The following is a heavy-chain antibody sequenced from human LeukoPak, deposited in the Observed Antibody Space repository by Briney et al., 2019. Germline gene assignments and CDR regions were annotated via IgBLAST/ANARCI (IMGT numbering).Heavy chain of an antibody. V-gene: IGHV4-61*02. J-gene: IGHJ5*02. CDR3: ARGQVAEPFDWFDP. D-gene: IGHD2-15*01. CDR1: GGSISSGSYY. CDR2: IYTSGST. Sequence: PSQTLSLTCTVSGGSISSGSYYWSWIRQPAGKGLEWIGRIYTSGSTNYNPSLKSRVTISVDTSKNQFSLKLSSVTAADTAVYYCARGQVAEPFDWFDPWGQGTLVTVSS.